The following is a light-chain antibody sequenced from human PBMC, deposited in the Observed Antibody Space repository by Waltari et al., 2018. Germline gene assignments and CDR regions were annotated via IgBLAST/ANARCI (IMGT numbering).Light chain of an antibody. V-gene: IGKV3-11*01. CDR3: QQRADWPLT. Sequence: EIVLTQSPATLSLSPGGRATLSCRASQSIQRYLGWYQQKPRQAPRPLIYHAYNRATGVPARFSGSGSETDFTLTISSLEPEDSAIYYCQQRADWPLTFGGGTTVEIK. J-gene: IGKJ4*01. CDR2: HAY. CDR1: QSIQRY.